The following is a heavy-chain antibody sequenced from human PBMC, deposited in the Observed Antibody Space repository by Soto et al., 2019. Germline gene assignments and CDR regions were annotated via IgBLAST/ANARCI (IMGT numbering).Heavy chain of an antibody. CDR2: IIYDGSNK. Sequence: AASLRLSCSASWFRFSSSGMHCVRQVPGKGLEWVAVIIYDGSNKEYADSVKGRFTVSRHNSKDTVYLQMNNLRPEDTGVYYCAKDTHDGASFVVYGMDVWGQGTSVTVSS. CDR1: WFRFSSSG. V-gene: IGHV3-30*18. D-gene: IGHD4-17*01. J-gene: IGHJ6*02. CDR3: AKDTHDGASFVVYGMDV.